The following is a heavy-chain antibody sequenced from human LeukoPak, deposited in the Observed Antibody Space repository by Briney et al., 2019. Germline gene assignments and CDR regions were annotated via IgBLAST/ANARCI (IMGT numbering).Heavy chain of an antibody. CDR1: GYSISSGYY. V-gene: IGHV4-38-2*02. Sequence: SETLSLTCTVSGYSISSGYYWGWIRQPPGKGLGWIWSISHSGSTYYNPSLKSRVSISVDTSKNQFSLRLSSVTAADTAVYYCARAPLVGAILDDFDYWGQGTLVTVSS. J-gene: IGHJ4*02. CDR3: ARAPLVGAILDDFDY. CDR2: ISHSGST. D-gene: IGHD1-26*01.